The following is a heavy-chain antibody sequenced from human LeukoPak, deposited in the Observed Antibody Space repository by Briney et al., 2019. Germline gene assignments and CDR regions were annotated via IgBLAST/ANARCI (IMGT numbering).Heavy chain of an antibody. CDR2: VSYDGGNK. V-gene: IGHV3-30*04. D-gene: IGHD3-22*01. CDR1: GFTFSTYA. J-gene: IGHJ4*02. Sequence: GGSLRLSCAASGFTFSTYAIHWVRQAPGKGLEWVAVVSYDGGNKYYADSVKGRFTISRDNSKNTLYLQMNSLRAEDTAVYYCARGEPYYYDSSGYYGPRSGSEEFDYWGQGTLVTVSS. CDR3: ARGEPYYYDSSGYYGPRSGSEEFDY.